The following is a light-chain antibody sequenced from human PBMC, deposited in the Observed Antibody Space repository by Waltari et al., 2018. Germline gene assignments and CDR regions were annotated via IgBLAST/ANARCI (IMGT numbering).Light chain of an antibody. CDR2: HDS. CDR1: NLGDKY. V-gene: IGLV3-1*01. Sequence: SYELTQPPSVSVSPGQTASITCPGDNLGDKYACWYQQKPGQSPVLVIYHDSKRPSGIPERFSGSNSGNTATLTISGTQAMDEADYYCQAWDSSTAVFGTGTKVTVL. J-gene: IGLJ1*01. CDR3: QAWDSSTAV.